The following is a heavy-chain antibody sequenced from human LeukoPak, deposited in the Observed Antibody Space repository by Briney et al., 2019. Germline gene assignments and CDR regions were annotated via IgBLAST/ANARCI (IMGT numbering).Heavy chain of an antibody. Sequence: PGGSLRLSCTVSGFTFSSYSMNWVRQAPGKGLEWVSSISSSSSYIYYADSVKGRFTIARDNAKKSLHLQMNSLRAEDTAVYYCASPYNSRWYELCYWGQGTLVTVSS. V-gene: IGHV3-21*01. CDR1: GFTFSSYS. CDR2: ISSSSSYI. D-gene: IGHD6-13*01. J-gene: IGHJ4*02. CDR3: ASPYNSRWYELCY.